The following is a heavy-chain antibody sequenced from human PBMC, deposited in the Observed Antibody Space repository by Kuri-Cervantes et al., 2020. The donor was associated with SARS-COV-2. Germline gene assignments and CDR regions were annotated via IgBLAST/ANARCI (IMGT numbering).Heavy chain of an antibody. D-gene: IGHD6-6*01. CDR3: ASGDSSSSWNGYYYYGMDV. J-gene: IGHJ6*02. CDR2: IYSGGST. CDR1: GFTFSSYW. V-gene: IGHV3-53*01. Sequence: GESLKISYAASGFTFSSYWMSWVRQAPGKGLEWVSVIYSGGSTYYADSVKGRFTISRDNSKNTLYLQMNSLRAEDTAVYYCASGDSSSSWNGYYYYGMDVWGQGTTVTVSS.